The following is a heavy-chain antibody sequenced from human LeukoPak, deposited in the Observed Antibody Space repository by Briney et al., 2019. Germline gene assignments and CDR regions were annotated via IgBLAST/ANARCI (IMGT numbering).Heavy chain of an antibody. CDR1: GGSISSSSYY. CDR3: ASAPYSNYADY. CDR2: IYYSGST. V-gene: IGHV4-39*01. D-gene: IGHD4-11*01. Sequence: SETLSLTCTVSGGSISSSSYYWGWIRQPPGKGLEWIGSIYYSGSTYYNPSLKSRVTISVDTSKNQFSLKLSSVTAADTAVYYCASAPYSNYADYWGQGTLVTVSS. J-gene: IGHJ4*02.